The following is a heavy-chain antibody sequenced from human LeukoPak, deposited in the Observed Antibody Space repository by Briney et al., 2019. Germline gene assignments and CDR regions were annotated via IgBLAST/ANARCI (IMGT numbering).Heavy chain of an antibody. CDR1: GGSITNDY. V-gene: IGHV4-59*01. Sequence: SETLSLTCTVSGGSITNDYWNWIRQSSGKQLEWIGSIHYSGTINYSPSLKSRVTISVDTSKNQFSLKMSSVTAADTAVYYCARSHGVYWGQGTLVTVSS. J-gene: IGHJ4*02. D-gene: IGHD2-8*01. CDR3: ARSHGVY. CDR2: IHYSGTI.